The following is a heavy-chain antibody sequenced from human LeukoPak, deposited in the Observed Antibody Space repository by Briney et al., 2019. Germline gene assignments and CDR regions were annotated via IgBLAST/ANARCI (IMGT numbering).Heavy chain of an antibody. D-gene: IGHD3-10*01. V-gene: IGHV3-23*01. J-gene: IGHJ6*03. CDR1: GFTFSTYA. Sequence: GGSLRLSCAASGFTFSTYAMSWVRQAPGKGLEWVSVISNSGYSTYYADSVKGRFTISRDNSKNTLYLQMNSLRAEDTAVYYCARTMVRGVIWPPYYMDVWGKGTTVTVSS. CDR3: ARTMVRGVIWPPYYMDV. CDR2: ISNSGYST.